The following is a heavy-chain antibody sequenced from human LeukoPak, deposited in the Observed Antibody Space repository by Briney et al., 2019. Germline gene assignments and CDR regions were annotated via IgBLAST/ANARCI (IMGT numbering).Heavy chain of an antibody. J-gene: IGHJ4*02. CDR1: ELTFSSYA. CDR2: ISGSGGST. D-gene: IGHD6-19*01. V-gene: IGHV3-23*01. Sequence: PGGSLRLSCAASELTFSSYAMTWVRQAPGKGLEWVSAISGSGGSTYYADSVKARFTISRDNSKNTLYLQMNSLRAEDTAVYYCAKRAYAAVADYFDYWGQGTLVTVSS. CDR3: AKRAYAAVADYFDY.